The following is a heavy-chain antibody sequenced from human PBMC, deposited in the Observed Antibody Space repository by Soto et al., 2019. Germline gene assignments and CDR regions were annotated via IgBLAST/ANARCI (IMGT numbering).Heavy chain of an antibody. CDR3: ATVSIVVVVAANEGAFDI. CDR1: SGSISSSNW. V-gene: IGHV4-4*02. Sequence: QVQLQESGPGLVKPSGTLSLTCAVSSGSISSSNWWSWVRQPPGKGLEWIGEIYHSGSTNYNPSLKSRVTISVDKSKNQFSLKLSSVTAADTAVYYCATVSIVVVVAANEGAFDIWGQGTMVTVSS. J-gene: IGHJ3*02. D-gene: IGHD2-15*01. CDR2: IYHSGST.